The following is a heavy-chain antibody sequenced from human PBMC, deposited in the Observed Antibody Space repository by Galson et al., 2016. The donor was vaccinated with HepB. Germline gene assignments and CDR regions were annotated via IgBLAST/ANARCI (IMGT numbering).Heavy chain of an antibody. CDR1: GFTFSSYA. Sequence: SLRLSCAASGFTFSSYAMSWVRQAPGKGLEWVSVISGSGASTYYADSVKGRFTISRDNSKNTLYLQVNSLRVEDTAIYYCARGRTNSCNSAFDIWGQGTMVTVSS. CDR2: ISGSGAST. V-gene: IGHV3-23*01. CDR3: ARGRTNSCNSAFDI. J-gene: IGHJ3*02. D-gene: IGHD2-2*02.